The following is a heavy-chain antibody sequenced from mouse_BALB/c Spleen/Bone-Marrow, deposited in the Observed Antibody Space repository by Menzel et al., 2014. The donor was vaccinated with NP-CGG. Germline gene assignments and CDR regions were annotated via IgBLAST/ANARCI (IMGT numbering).Heavy chain of an antibody. V-gene: IGHV4-1*02. Sequence: EVQGVESGGGLVQPGGSLKLSCAASGFDFSRYWMSWVRQAPGKGLEWIGEINPDSSTINYTPSLKDKFIISRDNAKNTLCLQMSKVRSEDTALYYCARLGYYGYFDYWGQGTTLTVSS. CDR1: GFDFSRYW. D-gene: IGHD2-3*01. J-gene: IGHJ2*01. CDR3: ARLGYYGYFDY. CDR2: INPDSSTI.